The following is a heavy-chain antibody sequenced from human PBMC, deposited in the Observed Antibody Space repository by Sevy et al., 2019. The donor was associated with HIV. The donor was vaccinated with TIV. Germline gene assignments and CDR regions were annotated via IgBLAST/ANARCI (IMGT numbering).Heavy chain of an antibody. D-gene: IGHD3-22*01. Sequence: GGSLRLSCAASGFTFSNAWMSWVRQAPGKGLEWIGRIKSKTDGGTTDYAAPVKGRFTISRDDSKNTLYLQMNSLKTEDTAVYYCTTDWYYYDSSGRYWGQGTLVTVSS. CDR3: TTDWYYYDSSGRY. CDR2: IKSKTDGGTT. J-gene: IGHJ4*02. V-gene: IGHV3-15*01. CDR1: GFTFSNAW.